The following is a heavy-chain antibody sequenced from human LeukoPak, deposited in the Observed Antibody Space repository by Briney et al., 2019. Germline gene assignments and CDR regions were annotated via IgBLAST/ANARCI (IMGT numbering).Heavy chain of an antibody. CDR3: ARHVLTTAFDI. D-gene: IGHD4/OR15-4a*01. V-gene: IGHV4-59*08. Sequence: SETLSLTCTVSGGSISSYYWSWIRQPPGKGLEWIGYIYYSGSTNYNPSPKSRVTISVDTSKNQFSLKLSSVTAADTAVYYCARHVLTTAFDIWGQGTMVTVSS. CDR2: IYYSGST. CDR1: GGSISSYY. J-gene: IGHJ3*02.